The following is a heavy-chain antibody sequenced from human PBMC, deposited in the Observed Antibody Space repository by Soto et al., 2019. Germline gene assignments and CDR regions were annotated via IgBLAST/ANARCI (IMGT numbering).Heavy chain of an antibody. CDR2: IYHSGST. Sequence: SETLSLTCAVSGGSISSSNWWSWVRQPPGKGLEWIGEIYHSGSTNYNPSLKSRVTISVDKSKNPFSLKLSSVTAADTAVYYCARSIARGVGARLMNPGGFFFDYFDYWGQGTLVTVSS. CDR1: GGSISSSNW. J-gene: IGHJ4*02. D-gene: IGHD3-10*01. CDR3: ARSIARGVGARLMNPGGFFFDYFDY. V-gene: IGHV4-4*02.